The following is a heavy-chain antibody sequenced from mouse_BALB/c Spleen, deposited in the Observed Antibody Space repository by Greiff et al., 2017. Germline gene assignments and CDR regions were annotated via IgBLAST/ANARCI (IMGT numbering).Heavy chain of an antibody. J-gene: IGHJ4*01. V-gene: IGHV5-12-2*01. CDR3: ARRGDYLYYAMDY. Sequence: EVKLVESGAGLVQPGGSLKLSCAASGFTFSSYTMSWVRQTPEKRLEWVAYISNGGGSTYYPDTVKGRFTISRDNAKNTLYLQMSSLKSEDTAMYYCARRGDYLYYAMDYWGQGTSVTVSS. D-gene: IGHD2-4*01. CDR1: GFTFSSYT. CDR2: ISNGGGST.